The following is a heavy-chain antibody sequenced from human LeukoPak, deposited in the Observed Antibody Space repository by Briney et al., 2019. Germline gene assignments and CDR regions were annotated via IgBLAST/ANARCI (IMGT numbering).Heavy chain of an antibody. D-gene: IGHD1-14*01. Sequence: SETLSLTCAVYGGSFSGYYWSWIRQPPGKGLEWIGEINHSGSTNYNPSLKSRVTISVDTSKNQFSLKLSSVTAADTAVYYYARGRSTNWFDPWGQGTLVTVSS. CDR2: INHSGST. V-gene: IGHV4-34*01. J-gene: IGHJ5*02. CDR3: ARGRSTNWFDP. CDR1: GGSFSGYY.